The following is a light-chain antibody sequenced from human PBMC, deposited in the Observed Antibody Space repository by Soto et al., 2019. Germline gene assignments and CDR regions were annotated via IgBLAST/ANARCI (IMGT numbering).Light chain of an antibody. J-gene: IGKJ1*01. Sequence: EIVLTQSPGTLSLSPGERATLSCRASQSVSSGYLAWYQQRPGQAPRLLIYGASSRATGIPDRFSGSGSGTDFTLTISRLEPEDLAVYYCQKYGNSPRTFGQGTKVEIK. CDR3: QKYGNSPRT. CDR2: GAS. CDR1: QSVSSGY. V-gene: IGKV3-20*01.